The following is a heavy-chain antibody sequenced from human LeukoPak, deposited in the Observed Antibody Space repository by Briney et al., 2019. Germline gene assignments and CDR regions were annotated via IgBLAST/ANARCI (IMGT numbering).Heavy chain of an antibody. D-gene: IGHD6-19*01. J-gene: IGHJ4*02. V-gene: IGHV4-4*07. CDR1: GGSISSYY. CDR3: ARGSSGWYYFDY. Sequence: SETLSLTCTVSGGSISSYYWSWIRQPAGKGLKWIGRIYTSGSPNYNPSLRSRVTISVDKSKNQFSLKLSSVTAADTAVYYCARGSSGWYYFDYWGQGTLVTVSS. CDR2: IYTSGSP.